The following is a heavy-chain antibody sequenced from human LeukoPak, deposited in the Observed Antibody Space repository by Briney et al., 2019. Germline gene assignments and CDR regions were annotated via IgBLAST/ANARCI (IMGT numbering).Heavy chain of an antibody. CDR1: GFTFSSYW. Sequence: GGSLRLSCAASGFTFSSYWMHWVRQAPGKGLVWVSRINSDGSSTSYADSVKGRFTISRDNAKNTLYLQMNSLRAEDTAVYYCARVTAAAGRMIDYWGQGTLVTVSS. V-gene: IGHV3-74*01. J-gene: IGHJ4*02. CDR2: INSDGSST. D-gene: IGHD6-13*01. CDR3: ARVTAAAGRMIDY.